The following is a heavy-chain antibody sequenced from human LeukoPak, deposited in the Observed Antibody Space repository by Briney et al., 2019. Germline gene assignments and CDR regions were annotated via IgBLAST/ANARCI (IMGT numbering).Heavy chain of an antibody. CDR2: IIPIFGTA. V-gene: IGHV1-69*13. CDR3: ARSKDLRLDDIYY. Sequence: SVRVSCKASGGTFSSYAFSWVRQAPGQGLEWMGGIIPIFGTANYAQKFQGRVTITADESTSTAYMELSSLRSEDTAVYYCARSKDLRLDDIYYWGQGTLVTVSS. CDR1: GGTFSSYA. D-gene: IGHD3-9*01. J-gene: IGHJ4*02.